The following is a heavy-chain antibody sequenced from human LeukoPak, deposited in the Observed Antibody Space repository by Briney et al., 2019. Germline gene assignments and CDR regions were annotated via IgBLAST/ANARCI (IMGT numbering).Heavy chain of an antibody. CDR2: ISAYNGNT. Sequence: GASVKVSCKGSGYTFSSYGFSWVRQAPGQGVEWMGWISAYNGNTNYAQKLQGRVTMTSDTSTSTAYMELRSLRSDDTAVYYCARVLTMVRGAFNWFDPWGQGTLVTVSS. V-gene: IGHV1-18*01. CDR1: GYTFSSYG. J-gene: IGHJ5*02. CDR3: ARVLTMVRGAFNWFDP. D-gene: IGHD3-10*01.